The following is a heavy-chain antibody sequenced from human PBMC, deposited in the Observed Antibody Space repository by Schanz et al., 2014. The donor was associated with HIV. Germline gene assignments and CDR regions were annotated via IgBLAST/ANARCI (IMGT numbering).Heavy chain of an antibody. D-gene: IGHD1-20*01. CDR2: ISYDRRNK. J-gene: IGHJ4*02. V-gene: IGHV3-30*18. CDR3: AKDQGDITGTPFDY. CDR1: GFTFSSYG. Sequence: QVQLVESGGGVVQPGRSLRLSCAASGFTFSSYGMHWVRQAPGKGLERVAVISYDRRNKYYADSVKGRFTISRDNSKNTLFLQMNSLRAEDTAMYYCAKDQGDITGTPFDYWGQGTLVTVSS.